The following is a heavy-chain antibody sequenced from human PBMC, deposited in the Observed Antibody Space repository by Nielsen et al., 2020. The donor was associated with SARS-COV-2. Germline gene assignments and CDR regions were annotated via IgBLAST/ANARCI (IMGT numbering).Heavy chain of an antibody. Sequence: SETLSLTCTVSGGSISSSSYYWGWIRQPPGKGLEWIGSIYYSGSTYYNPSLKSRVTISVDTSKNQFSLKLSSVTAADTAVYYCARQKGSSWEQGPYYMDVWGKGTTVTVSS. CDR3: ARQKGSSWEQGPYYMDV. CDR1: GGSISSSSYY. CDR2: IYYSGST. J-gene: IGHJ6*03. D-gene: IGHD6-13*01. V-gene: IGHV4-39*01.